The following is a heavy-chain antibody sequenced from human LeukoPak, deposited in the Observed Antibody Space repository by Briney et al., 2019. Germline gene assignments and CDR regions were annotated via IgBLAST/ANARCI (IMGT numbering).Heavy chain of an antibody. D-gene: IGHD6-13*01. CDR3: ARDGRAAAGKVSWFDP. CDR1: GFTFSSYE. V-gene: IGHV3-48*03. CDR2: ISSSGSTI. J-gene: IGHJ5*02. Sequence: GGSLRLSCAASGFTFSSYEMNWVRQAPGKGLEWVSYISSSGSTIYYADSVKGRFTISRDNAKNSLYLQMNSLRAEDTAVYYCARDGRAAAGKVSWFDPWAREPWSPSPQ.